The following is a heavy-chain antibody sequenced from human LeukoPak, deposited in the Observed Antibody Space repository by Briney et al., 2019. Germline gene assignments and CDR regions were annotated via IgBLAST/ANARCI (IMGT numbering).Heavy chain of an antibody. V-gene: IGHV3-48*01. D-gene: IGHD2-15*01. CDR3: ARDLIGGNAYDY. CDR2: VTSSSRTI. CDR1: GFTFSSYS. J-gene: IGHJ4*02. Sequence: GGSLRLSCAASGFTFSSYSMNWVRQAPGKGPEWIAYVTSSSRTIYYEDSVKGRFTISRDNAKSSLYLQLDSLRAEDTAVYYCARDLIGGNAYDYWGQGALVTVSS.